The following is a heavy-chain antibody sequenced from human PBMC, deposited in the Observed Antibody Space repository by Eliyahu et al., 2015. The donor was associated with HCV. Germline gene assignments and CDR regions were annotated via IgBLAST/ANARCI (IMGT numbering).Heavy chain of an antibody. CDR1: GFTXSNAW. V-gene: IGHV3-15*01. CDR3: TTIWALRGGWS. Sequence: EVQLVESGGGLVKPGGSLRLSCXASGFTXSNAWXSWVRQAXGKGLEWVGXIKTKTDGXTTDYAAPVKGRFTISRDDSKNALYLQMNSLKTEDTAVYYCTTIWALRGGWSWGQGTLVTVSS. D-gene: IGHD6-19*01. J-gene: IGHJ5*02. CDR2: IKTKTDGXTT.